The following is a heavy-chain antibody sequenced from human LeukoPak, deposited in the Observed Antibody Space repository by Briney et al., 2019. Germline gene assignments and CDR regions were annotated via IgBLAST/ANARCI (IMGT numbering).Heavy chain of an antibody. J-gene: IGHJ3*02. Sequence: ASVKVSCKASGYTFTSYGSSWVRQAPGQGLEWMGWISAYNGNTNYAQKLQGRVTMTTDTSTSTAYLELRSLRSDDTAVYYCAYSYGVKQQAFDIWGQGTMVTVSS. CDR1: GYTFTSYG. CDR2: ISAYNGNT. CDR3: AYSYGVKQQAFDI. V-gene: IGHV1-18*01. D-gene: IGHD1/OR15-1a*01.